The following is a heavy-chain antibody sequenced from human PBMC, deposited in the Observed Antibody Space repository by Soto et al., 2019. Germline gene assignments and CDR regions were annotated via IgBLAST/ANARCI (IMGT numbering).Heavy chain of an antibody. CDR1: GGSISSSSYY. CDR2: IYYSAIT. Sequence: SETLSLTCTVCGGSISSSSYYWGWIRQPPGKGLEWIGSIYYSAITYYNPSLKSRVTISVDTSKNQFSLKLSSVTAAATAVYYCARHAEYSSGPFDYWGQGTLVTVSS. V-gene: IGHV4-39*01. D-gene: IGHD6-19*01. CDR3: ARHAEYSSGPFDY. J-gene: IGHJ4*02.